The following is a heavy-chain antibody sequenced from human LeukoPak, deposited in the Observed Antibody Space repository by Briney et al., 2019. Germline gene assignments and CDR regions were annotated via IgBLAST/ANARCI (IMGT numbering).Heavy chain of an antibody. J-gene: IGHJ6*02. CDR3: ARDATPYYYYGMDV. Sequence: PSETLSLTCTVSGGSISSYYWSWIRQPAGKGLEWIGRIYTSGSTNYNPSLKSRVTISVDTSKNQFSLKLSSVTAADTAVYYCARDATPYYYYGMDVWGQGTTVTVSS. D-gene: IGHD2-15*01. V-gene: IGHV4-4*07. CDR1: GGSISSYY. CDR2: IYTSGST.